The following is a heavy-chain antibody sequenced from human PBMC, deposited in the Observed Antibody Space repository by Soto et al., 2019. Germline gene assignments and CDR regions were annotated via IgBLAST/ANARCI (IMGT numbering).Heavy chain of an antibody. J-gene: IGHJ4*02. CDR1: GFTFSSYV. CDR2: ISGSGGNT. Sequence: GGSLRLSCAASGFTFSSYVINWVRQAPGKGLEWVSAISGSGGNTYYADSVKGRFTISRDNSKNTLSLQMNSLRAEDTAIYYCAKDPSRWGQGTLVTVSS. CDR3: AKDPSR. V-gene: IGHV3-23*01.